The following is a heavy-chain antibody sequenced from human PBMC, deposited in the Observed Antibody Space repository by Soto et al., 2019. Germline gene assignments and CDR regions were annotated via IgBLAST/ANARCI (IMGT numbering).Heavy chain of an antibody. Sequence: GGSLRLSCAASGFTFSSYSMNWVRQASGKGLKWVSSISSSSSYIYYADSVKGRFTISRDNAKNSLYLQMNSQRAEPTAVYFCACDYGDNTLWSTQRDYWGQGTLVTVSS. D-gene: IGHD4-17*01. V-gene: IGHV3-21*01. CDR2: ISSSSSYI. CDR3: ACDYGDNTLWSTQRDY. J-gene: IGHJ4*02. CDR1: GFTFSSYS.